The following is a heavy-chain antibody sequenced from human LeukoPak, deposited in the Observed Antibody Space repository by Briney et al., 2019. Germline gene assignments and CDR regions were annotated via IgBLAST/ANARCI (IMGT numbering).Heavy chain of an antibody. CDR2: IIPIFGTA. D-gene: IGHD6-19*01. Sequence: ASVKVSCKASGGTFSSYAISWVRQAPGQGLECMGGIIPIFGTANYAQKFQGRVTITADESTSTAYMELSSLRSEDTAVYYCARDNSGYVNSSGWAFDYWGQGTLVTVSS. CDR1: GGTFSSYA. V-gene: IGHV1-69*13. CDR3: ARDNSGYVNSSGWAFDY. J-gene: IGHJ4*02.